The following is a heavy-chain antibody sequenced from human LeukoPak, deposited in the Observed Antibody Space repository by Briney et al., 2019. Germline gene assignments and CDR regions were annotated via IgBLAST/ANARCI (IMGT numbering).Heavy chain of an antibody. CDR1: GFTLSRYG. D-gene: IGHD2-2*01. CDR2: ISYDSSNK. J-gene: IGHJ4*02. Sequence: GGSLRLSCAASGFTLSRYGMHWVRQAPGKGLEWVAVISYDSSNKYYADSVKGRFTISRDNSQNTLYLETNSLRVEDTAMFHCAAAYCSTTACSPLAYWGQGILVTVSS. CDR3: AAAYCSTTACSPLAY. V-gene: IGHV3-33*05.